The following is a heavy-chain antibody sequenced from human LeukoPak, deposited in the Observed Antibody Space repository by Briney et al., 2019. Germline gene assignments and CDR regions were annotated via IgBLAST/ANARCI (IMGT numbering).Heavy chain of an antibody. V-gene: IGHV3-23*01. Sequence: GGSLRLSCAASGFTFSSYAMSWVRQAPGKGLEWVSAISGSGGSTYYADSVKGRFTISRDNSKNTLYLQMNSLRAEDTAVYYCAKEIRFLEWLLSTPYFDYWGQGTLVTVSS. CDR3: AKEIRFLEWLLSTPYFDY. CDR1: GFTFSSYA. J-gene: IGHJ4*02. D-gene: IGHD3-3*01. CDR2: ISGSGGST.